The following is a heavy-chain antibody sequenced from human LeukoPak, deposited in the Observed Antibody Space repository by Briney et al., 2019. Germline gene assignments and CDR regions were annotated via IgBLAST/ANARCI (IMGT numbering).Heavy chain of an antibody. Sequence: GGSLRLSCAASGFTFSSYAMSWVRQAPGKELEWVSYISSSSSTIYYADSVKGRFTISRDNAKNSLYLQMNSLRDEDTAVYYCAREGEYYDILTGYYGFDYWGQGTLVTVSS. CDR3: AREGEYYDILTGYYGFDY. CDR2: ISSSSSTI. V-gene: IGHV3-48*02. J-gene: IGHJ4*02. CDR1: GFTFSSYA. D-gene: IGHD3-9*01.